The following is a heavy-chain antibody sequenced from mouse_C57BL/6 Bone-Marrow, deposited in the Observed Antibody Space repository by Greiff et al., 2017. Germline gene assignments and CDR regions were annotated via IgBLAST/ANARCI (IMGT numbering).Heavy chain of an antibody. CDR2: LYPGSGST. V-gene: IGHV1-55*01. J-gene: IGHJ1*03. D-gene: IGHD2-5*01. CDR3: ARPYYSNYWYFDV. CDR1: GYTFTSYW. Sequence: QVQLQQPGAELVKPGASVKMSCKASGYTFTSYWITWVKQRPGQGLEWIGDLYPGSGSTNYNEKSKSKATLTVDTSSSTAYMQLSSPTSEDSAVYYCARPYYSNYWYFDVWGTGTTVTVSS.